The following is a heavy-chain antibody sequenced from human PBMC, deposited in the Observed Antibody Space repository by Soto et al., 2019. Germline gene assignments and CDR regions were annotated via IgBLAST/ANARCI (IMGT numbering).Heavy chain of an antibody. D-gene: IGHD2-21*02. J-gene: IGHJ6*02. CDR3: ARDLVVVTAIAADGMDV. Sequence: ASVKVSCKASGYTFTGYYMHWVRQAPGQGLEWMGWINPNSGGTNYAQRFQGRVTMTRDTSISTAYMELSRLRSDDPAVYYCARDLVVVTAIAADGMDVWGQGTTVTVSS. CDR1: GYTFTGYY. V-gene: IGHV1-2*02. CDR2: INPNSGGT.